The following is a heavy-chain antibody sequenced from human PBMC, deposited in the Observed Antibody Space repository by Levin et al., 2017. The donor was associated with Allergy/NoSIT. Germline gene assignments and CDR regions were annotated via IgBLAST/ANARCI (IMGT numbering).Heavy chain of an antibody. CDR1: GFTFSSYA. CDR3: AKDQQSDILTGYSSS. CDR2: ISGSGGST. J-gene: IGHJ4*02. D-gene: IGHD3-9*01. V-gene: IGHV3-23*01. Sequence: GGSLRLSCAASGFTFSSYAMSCVRQAPGKGLEWVSAISGSGGSTYYADSVKGRFAISRDNSKNTLYLQMNSLRAEDTAVYYCAKDQQSDILTGYSSSWGQGTLVTVSS.